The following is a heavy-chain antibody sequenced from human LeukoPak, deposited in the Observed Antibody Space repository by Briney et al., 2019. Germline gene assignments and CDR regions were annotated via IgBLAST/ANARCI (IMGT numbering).Heavy chain of an antibody. CDR2: INHGGTT. Sequence: PSETLSLTCSVPGESFSDYYWSWIRQLPGKGLEWIGEINHGGTTNYNPSLKSRVTISVDTSKNHVSLNLTSVTAADTAVYYYAGEEASRQFDAFDIWGQGTMVAVSS. CDR3: AGEEASRQFDAFDI. D-gene: IGHD3-10*01. CDR1: GESFSDYY. V-gene: IGHV4-34*01. J-gene: IGHJ3*02.